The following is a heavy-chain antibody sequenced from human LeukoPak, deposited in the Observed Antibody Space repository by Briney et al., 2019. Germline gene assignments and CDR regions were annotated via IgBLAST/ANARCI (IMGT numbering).Heavy chain of an antibody. Sequence: SETLSLTRTVSGDSIRTYHWSWIRQPPGKGLEWIGYISDSGRTNYNPSLKSRVSISPDTSKNQLSLRLSSVTAADTAVYYCARQFALTWFDPWGQGTLVTVSS. V-gene: IGHV4-59*08. CDR3: ARQFALTWFDP. CDR1: GDSIRTYH. D-gene: IGHD3-16*01. CDR2: ISDSGRT. J-gene: IGHJ5*02.